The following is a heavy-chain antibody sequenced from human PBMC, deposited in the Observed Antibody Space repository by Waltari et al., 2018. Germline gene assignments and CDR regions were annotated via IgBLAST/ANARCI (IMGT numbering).Heavy chain of an antibody. J-gene: IGHJ4*02. D-gene: IGHD2-15*01. CDR3: VRSGGGGNFDY. Sequence: EVQLVQSGAEVKKPGESLTISCKGSGYSFTNYWIGWVRQMPGTGLEWMGFIKPVDSDTRYSPSFQGQVTSAADKSIITAYLQWSSLKAADSAMYYCVRSGGGGNFDYWGQGTLVTVPS. V-gene: IGHV5-51*03. CDR2: IKPVDSDT. CDR1: GYSFTNYW.